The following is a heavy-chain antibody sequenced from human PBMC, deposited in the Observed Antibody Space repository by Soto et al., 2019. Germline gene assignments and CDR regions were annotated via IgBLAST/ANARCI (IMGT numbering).Heavy chain of an antibody. D-gene: IGHD4-17*01. Sequence: QVQLQESGPGLVKPSETLSLTCAVSGYSISSGYYWGWIRQPPGKGLEWIGSIYHSGSTYYNPSLKSRVTISVDTSKNQFSLKLSSVTAADTAVYYCARVGIYGGNSKTDYWGQGTLVTVSS. J-gene: IGHJ4*02. V-gene: IGHV4-38-2*01. CDR2: IYHSGST. CDR1: GYSISSGYY. CDR3: ARVGIYGGNSKTDY.